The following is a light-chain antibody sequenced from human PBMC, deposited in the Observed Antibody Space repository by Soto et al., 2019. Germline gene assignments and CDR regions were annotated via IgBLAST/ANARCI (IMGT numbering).Light chain of an antibody. CDR1: QSVSSN. CDR3: QQNDNWPQT. V-gene: IGKV3-15*01. J-gene: IGKJ1*01. CDR2: DTS. Sequence: EIVMTQSPATLSVSPGERATLSGRASQSVSSNLAWYQQKPGQAPRLLIYDTSTRVTGIPARFSGSGSGTEFTLTITSLQSEDFAVYYCQQNDNWPQTFGQGTKVDIK.